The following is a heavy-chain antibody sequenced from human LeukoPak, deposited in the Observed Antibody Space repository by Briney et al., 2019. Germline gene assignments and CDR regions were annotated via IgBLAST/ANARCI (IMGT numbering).Heavy chain of an antibody. CDR1: GYTFTRYG. V-gene: IGHV1-18*01. D-gene: IGHD3-16*02. CDR2: ISAHNGKT. Sequence: GASVKVSCKASGYTFTRYGISWMRQAPGHGLEWIGWISAHNGKTNYAQKLQGRVTMTTDTSTRTVYMELRSLRSGDTAVYYWARDYVWGSYRYFKDDYWGQGTLVTVSS. J-gene: IGHJ4*02. CDR3: ARDYVWGSYRYFKDDY.